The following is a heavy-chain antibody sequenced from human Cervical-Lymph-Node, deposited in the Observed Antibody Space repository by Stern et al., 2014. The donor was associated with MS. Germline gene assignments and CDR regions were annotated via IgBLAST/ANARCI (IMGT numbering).Heavy chain of an antibody. Sequence: VQLEGSGGGVVQPGRSLRLSCAASGFTFSSYAMHWVRQAPGKGLGRVAVISYDGSNKYDSDPVKGRFTISRDNSNNTQYLQLNSLRAEDTAVYYCARALYSSGWTVDYYYYAMDVWGQGTTVTVSS. V-gene: IGHV3-30*01. J-gene: IGHJ6*02. CDR2: ISYDGSNK. CDR1: GFTFSSYA. D-gene: IGHD6-19*01. CDR3: ARALYSSGWTVDYYYYAMDV.